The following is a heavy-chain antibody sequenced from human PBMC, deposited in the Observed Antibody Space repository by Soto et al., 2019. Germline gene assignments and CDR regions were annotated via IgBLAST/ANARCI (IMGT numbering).Heavy chain of an antibody. J-gene: IGHJ4*02. CDR2: IYYSGST. CDR1: GGSISSSSYY. D-gene: IGHD1-7*01. Sequence: SETLSLTCTVSGGSISSSSYYWGWIRQPPGKGLEWIGSIYYSGSTYYNPSLKSRVTISVDTSKNQFSPKLSSVTAADTAVYYCARQGFGTWSHIAGTLTLFDGWGEATQVIVA. V-gene: IGHV4-39*01. CDR3: ARQGFGTWSHIAGTLTLFDG.